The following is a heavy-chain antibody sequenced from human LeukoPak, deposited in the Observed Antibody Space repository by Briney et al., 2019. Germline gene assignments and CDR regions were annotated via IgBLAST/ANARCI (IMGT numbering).Heavy chain of an antibody. Sequence: PGGSLRLSCAASGFTFSNYAMSWVRQAPGKGLEWVSGISDSGGRTYYADSVKGRFTISRDNSKNTLYLQMNSLRAEDTAVYYCAKDAWQPGGGYFDYWGQGTLVTVSS. CDR3: AKDAWQPGGGYFDY. CDR2: ISDSGGRT. CDR1: GFTFSNYA. V-gene: IGHV3-23*01. D-gene: IGHD1-14*01. J-gene: IGHJ4*02.